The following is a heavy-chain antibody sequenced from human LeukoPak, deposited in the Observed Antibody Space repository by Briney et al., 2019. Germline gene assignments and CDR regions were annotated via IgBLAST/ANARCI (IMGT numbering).Heavy chain of an antibody. CDR1: GGSISSYY. CDR2: IYHSGST. J-gene: IGHJ4*02. D-gene: IGHD6-13*01. Sequence: SETLSLTCTVSGGSISSYYWGWIRQPPGKGLEWIGSIYHSGSTYYNPSLKSRVTISVDTSKNQFSLKLSSVTAADTAVYYCARVRSSSWYFDYWGQGTLVTVSS. CDR3: ARVRSSSWYFDY. V-gene: IGHV4-38-2*02.